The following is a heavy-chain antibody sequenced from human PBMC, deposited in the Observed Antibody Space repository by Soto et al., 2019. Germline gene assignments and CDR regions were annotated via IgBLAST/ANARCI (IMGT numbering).Heavy chain of an antibody. V-gene: IGHV4-30-2*01. CDR1: GGSISSGGYS. CDR3: ARALVVGDFDY. CDR2: INHSGST. J-gene: IGHJ4*02. D-gene: IGHD3-22*01. Sequence: SETLSLTCAVSGGSISSGGYSWSWIRQPPGKGLEWIGEINHSGSTNYNPSLKSRVTISVDTSKNQFSLKLSSVTAADTAVYYCARALVVGDFDYWGQGTLVTVSS.